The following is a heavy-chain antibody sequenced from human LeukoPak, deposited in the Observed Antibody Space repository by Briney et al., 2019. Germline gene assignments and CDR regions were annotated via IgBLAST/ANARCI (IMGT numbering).Heavy chain of an antibody. D-gene: IGHD6-19*01. V-gene: IGHV3-33*01. CDR3: ARSSGIAVAGTIDY. J-gene: IGHJ4*02. CDR1: GFTFSSYG. Sequence: PGGSLRLSSAASGFTFSSYGMHWVRQAPGKGLEWVAVIWYDGSNKYYADSVKGRFTISRDNSKNTLYLQMNSLRAEDTAVYYCARSSGIAVAGTIDYWGQGTLVTVSS. CDR2: IWYDGSNK.